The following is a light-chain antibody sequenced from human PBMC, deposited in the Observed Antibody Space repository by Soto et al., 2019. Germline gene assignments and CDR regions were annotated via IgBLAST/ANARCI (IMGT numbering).Light chain of an antibody. CDR3: LQHHSYPQT. J-gene: IGKJ1*01. CDR1: QGIKND. CDR2: AVS. V-gene: IGKV1-17*01. Sequence: GDGVTLTCRASQGIKNDLAWYQQKPGKAPKRLIYAVSSLQSEVPSRFSGSGSGTEFTLTISSLQPEDVATYYCLQHHSYPQTFGQGTKVEI.